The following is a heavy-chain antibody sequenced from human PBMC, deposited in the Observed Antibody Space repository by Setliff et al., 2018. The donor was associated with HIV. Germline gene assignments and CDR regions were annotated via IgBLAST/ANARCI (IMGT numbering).Heavy chain of an antibody. CDR3: AKIQNPQGYYYDSSGYYPHPGSPDY. V-gene: IGHV3-30*02. D-gene: IGHD3-22*01. CDR1: GFTFSSYG. J-gene: IGHJ4*02. CDR2: IRYDGSNK. Sequence: PGGSLRLSCAASGFTFSSYGMHWVRQAPGKGLEWVAFIRYDGSNKYYADSVKGRFTISRDNSKNPLYLQVTSLRAEDTAVYYCAKIQNPQGYYYDSSGYYPHPGSPDYWGQGTLVTVSS.